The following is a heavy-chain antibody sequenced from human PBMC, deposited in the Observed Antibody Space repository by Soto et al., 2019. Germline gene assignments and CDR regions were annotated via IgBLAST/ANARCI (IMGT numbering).Heavy chain of an antibody. CDR3: ASDSSGWYYYYGMDV. CDR1: GFTVSSNY. D-gene: IGHD6-19*01. J-gene: IGHJ6*02. CDR2: IYSGGST. Sequence: EVQLVESGGGLVQPGGSLRLSCAASGFTVSSNYMSWVRQAPGKGLEWVSVIYSGGSTYYADSVKGRFTISRDNSKNTLSLQMNSLRAEDTAVYYCASDSSGWYYYYGMDVWGQGTTVTVSS. V-gene: IGHV3-66*01.